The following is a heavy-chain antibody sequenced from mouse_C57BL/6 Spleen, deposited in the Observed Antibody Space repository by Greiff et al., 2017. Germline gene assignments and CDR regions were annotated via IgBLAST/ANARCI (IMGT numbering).Heavy chain of an antibody. D-gene: IGHD1-1*01. Sequence: EVQVVESGGGLVQPKGSLKLSCAASGFSFNTYAMNWVRQAPGTGLEWVARIRSKSNNYATYYADSVKDRFTISRDDSESMLYLQMNNLKTEDTAMYYCVREYYYGSSYDYYAMDYWGQGTSVTVSS. CDR3: VREYYYGSSYDYYAMDY. CDR2: IRSKSNNYAT. J-gene: IGHJ4*01. CDR1: GFSFNTYA. V-gene: IGHV10-1*01.